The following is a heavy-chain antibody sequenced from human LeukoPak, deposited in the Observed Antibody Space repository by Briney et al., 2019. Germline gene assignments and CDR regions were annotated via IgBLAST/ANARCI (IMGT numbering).Heavy chain of an antibody. D-gene: IGHD3-3*01. V-gene: IGHV1-46*01. J-gene: IGHJ4*02. Sequence: ASVKVSCKASGYTFTDYYIHWVRQAPGQGLEYMGIINPSGGGTSYVQKFQGRVTMTRDTSTSTVYMELSSLRSEDTAVYYCARSKGDFWSGYPKNWGQETLVTVSS. CDR2: INPSGGGT. CDR1: GYTFTDYY. CDR3: ARSKGDFWSGYPKN.